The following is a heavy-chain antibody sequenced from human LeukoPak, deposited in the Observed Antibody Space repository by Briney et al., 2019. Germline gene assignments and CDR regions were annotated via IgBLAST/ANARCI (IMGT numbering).Heavy chain of an antibody. CDR1: GYTFTGYY. CDR2: INPNSGGT. J-gene: IGHJ4*02. Sequence: ASVTVSCKASGYTFTGYYVHWVRQAPGQGLEWMGWINPNSGGTNYAQKFQGRVTMTGDTSISSVYMDLSSLTSDDTAVYYCARQTPVGSGNSNTCLDYWGQGTPLTVSS. D-gene: IGHD4-23*01. V-gene: IGHV1-2*02. CDR3: ARQTPVGSGNSNTCLDY.